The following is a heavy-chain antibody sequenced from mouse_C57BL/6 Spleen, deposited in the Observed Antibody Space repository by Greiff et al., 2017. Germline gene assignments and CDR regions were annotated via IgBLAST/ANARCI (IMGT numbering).Heavy chain of an antibody. CDR3: ARFGYYVCDY. J-gene: IGHJ2*01. CDR2: ISSGSSTI. Sequence: EVKLVESGGGLVKPGGSLKLSCAASGFTFSDYGMHWVRQAPEKGLEWVAYISSGSSTIYYADTGKGRFTISRDNAKTTLFLQMTSLRSKDTAMYYCARFGYYVCDYWGQGTTLTVSS. CDR1: GFTFSDYG. D-gene: IGHD2-3*01. V-gene: IGHV5-17*01.